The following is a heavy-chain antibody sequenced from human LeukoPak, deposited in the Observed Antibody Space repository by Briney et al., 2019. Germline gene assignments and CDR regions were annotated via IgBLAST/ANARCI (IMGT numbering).Heavy chain of an antibody. Sequence: SETLSLTCTVSGGSISSYYWSWIRQPPGKGLEWIGYIYYSGSTNYNPSLKSRVPISVDTSKNQFSLKLSSVTAADTAVYYCARLPDYSNYVDWFDPWGQGTLVTVSS. CDR2: IYYSGST. J-gene: IGHJ5*02. D-gene: IGHD4-11*01. CDR1: GGSISSYY. CDR3: ARLPDYSNYVDWFDP. V-gene: IGHV4-59*08.